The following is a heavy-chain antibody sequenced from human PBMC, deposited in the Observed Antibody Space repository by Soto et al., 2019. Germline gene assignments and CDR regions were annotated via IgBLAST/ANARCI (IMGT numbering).Heavy chain of an antibody. J-gene: IGHJ4*02. CDR3: AKDTGDWGTFDY. CDR1: GFTFDDYA. V-gene: IGHV3-9*01. D-gene: IGHD3-16*01. Sequence: VQLVESGGGLVQPGRSLRLSCAASGFTFDDYAMHWVRQAPGKGLEWVSGISWNSGSIGYADSVKGRFTISRDNAKNSLYLQMNSLRAEDTALYYCAKDTGDWGTFDYWGQGTLVTVSS. CDR2: ISWNSGSI.